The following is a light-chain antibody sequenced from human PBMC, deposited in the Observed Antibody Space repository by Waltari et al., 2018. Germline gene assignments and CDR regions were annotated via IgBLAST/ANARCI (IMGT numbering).Light chain of an antibody. V-gene: IGKV3-11*01. J-gene: IGKJ5*01. CDR2: DAS. CDR1: QSVSSY. Sequence: IVLTQSPATLSLSPGERAPISCRASQSVSSYLAWYQQKPGQAPRLLIYDASNRATGIPARFSGSGSGTDFTLTISSLEPEDFAVYYCQQRSNWPPEITFGQGTRLEIK. CDR3: QQRSNWPPEIT.